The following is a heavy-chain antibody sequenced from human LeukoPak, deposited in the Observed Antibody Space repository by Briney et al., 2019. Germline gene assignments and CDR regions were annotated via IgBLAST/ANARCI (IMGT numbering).Heavy chain of an antibody. CDR3: ATPVGGVWSFDY. J-gene: IGHJ4*02. V-gene: IGHV3-7*01. CDR2: IKQDESEK. D-gene: IGHD2-15*01. Sequence: SGGSLRLSCAASGFTFSNYWMTWVRQAPGKGLEWVANIKQDESEKYYVDSVKGRFTVSRDNSKNSVYLQMKSLRAEDTAMYYCATPVGGVWSFDYWGQGTLVTVSS. CDR1: GFTFSNYW.